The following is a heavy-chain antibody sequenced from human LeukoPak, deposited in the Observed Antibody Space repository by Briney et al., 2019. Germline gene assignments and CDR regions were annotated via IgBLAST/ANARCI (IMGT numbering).Heavy chain of an antibody. D-gene: IGHD6-13*01. CDR3: ARGREYSSSWYETTRGGFDY. CDR1: GGSISSYY. V-gene: IGHV4-59*01. CDR2: IYYSGST. Sequence: SETLSLTCTVSGGSISSYYWSWIRQPPGKGLEWIGYIYYSGSTNYNPSLKSRVTISVDTSKNQFSLKLSSVTAADTAVYYCARGREYSSSWYETTRGGFDYWGQGTLVTVSS. J-gene: IGHJ4*02.